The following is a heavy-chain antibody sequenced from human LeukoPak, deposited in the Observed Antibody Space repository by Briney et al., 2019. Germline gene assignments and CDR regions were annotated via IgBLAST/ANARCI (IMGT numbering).Heavy chain of an antibody. V-gene: IGHV5-51*01. D-gene: IGHD5-18*01. CDR2: IYPGGSNG. J-gene: IGHJ4*02. CDR3: ARHFHSAWFGF. CDR1: GFYFTAYG. Sequence: GESLLISCKCSGFYFTAYGIAWGRQLPGKGLEWMGNIYPGGSNGRYSPSFQGQVTMSADKSITTVYLQWSSLKASDTAMYYCARHFHSAWFGFWGQGSLVTVSS.